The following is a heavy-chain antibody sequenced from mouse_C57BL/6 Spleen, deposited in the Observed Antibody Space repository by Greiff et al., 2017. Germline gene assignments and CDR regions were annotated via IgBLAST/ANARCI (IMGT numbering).Heavy chain of an antibody. D-gene: IGHD1-1*01. CDR1: GYSITSGYY. CDR3: ARATTVVATWFAY. J-gene: IGHJ3*01. Sequence: VQLKESGPGLVKPSQSLSLTCSVTGYSITSGYYWNWIRQFPGNKLEWMGYISYDGSNNYNPSLKNRISITRDTSKNQFFLKLNSVTTEDTATYYCARATTVVATWFAYWGQGTLVTVSA. CDR2: ISYDGSN. V-gene: IGHV3-6*01.